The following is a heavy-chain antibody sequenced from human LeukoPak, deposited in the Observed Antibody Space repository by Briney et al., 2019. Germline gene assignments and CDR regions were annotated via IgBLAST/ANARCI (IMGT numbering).Heavy chain of an antibody. Sequence: GGSLRLSCAASGFTFSSYEMNWVRQAPGKGLEWVSYISSSGSTIYYADSVKGRFTISRDNAKNSLYLQMNSLRAEDTAVYYCARHPPLPLAGWGQGTLVTVSS. V-gene: IGHV3-48*03. J-gene: IGHJ4*02. CDR3: ARHPPLPLAG. D-gene: IGHD3-10*01. CDR1: GFTFSSYE. CDR2: ISSSGSTI.